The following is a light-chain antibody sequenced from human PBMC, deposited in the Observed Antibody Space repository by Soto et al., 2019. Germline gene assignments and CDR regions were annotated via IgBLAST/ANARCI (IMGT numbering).Light chain of an antibody. CDR1: QDISSW. Sequence: DIQMTQSPSSVSASVGDRVTITCRASQDISSWLAWYQQKPGKTPKLLINSASSLQSGVPSTFSGSRSGTDFTLTISNLQPEDFATYYCQQTHSFPLTFGGGTKVEIK. V-gene: IGKV1-12*01. CDR2: SAS. J-gene: IGKJ4*01. CDR3: QQTHSFPLT.